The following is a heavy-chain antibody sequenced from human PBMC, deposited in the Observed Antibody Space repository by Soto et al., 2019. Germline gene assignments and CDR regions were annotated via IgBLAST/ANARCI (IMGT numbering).Heavy chain of an antibody. CDR2: IYYSGST. V-gene: IGHV4-61*01. Sequence: SETLSLTCTVSGGSVSSGSYYWSWIRQPPGKGLEWIGYIYYSGSTNYNPSLKSRVTISVDTSKNQFSLKLSSVTAADTAVYYCARGSSSWQSFDYWGQGTLVTVSS. CDR3: ARGSSSWQSFDY. J-gene: IGHJ4*02. CDR1: GGSVSSGSYY. D-gene: IGHD6-13*01.